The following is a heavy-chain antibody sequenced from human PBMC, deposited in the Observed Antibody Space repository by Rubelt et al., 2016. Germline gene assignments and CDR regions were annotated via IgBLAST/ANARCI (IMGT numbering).Heavy chain of an antibody. CDR2: IYYSGST. Sequence: QLQLQESGPGLVKPSETLSLTCTVSGGSISSSNYYWAWIRQPPGKGLEWIGSIYYSGSTYYNPSLKSRVTMSVDTSKNQFSLKLGSVTAADTAVYYCVAEGFNYHGMDVWGQGTTVTVAS. J-gene: IGHJ6*02. CDR3: VAEGFNYHGMDV. V-gene: IGHV4-39*01. CDR1: GGSISSSNYY.